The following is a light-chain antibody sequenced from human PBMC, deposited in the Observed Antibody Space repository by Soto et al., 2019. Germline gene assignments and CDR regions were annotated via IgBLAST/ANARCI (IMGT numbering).Light chain of an antibody. V-gene: IGKV1-39*01. J-gene: IGKJ4*01. Sequence: DIQMTQSPSSLSASVGHRVTITCRASQSISTYLNWYQQKPGKAPKLLIYAASSLQSGVPSRFSGSGSGTDFTLTISSLQPEDVEAYYCQKYNSAPLTLGGGTKVDI. CDR1: QSISTY. CDR3: QKYNSAPLT. CDR2: AAS.